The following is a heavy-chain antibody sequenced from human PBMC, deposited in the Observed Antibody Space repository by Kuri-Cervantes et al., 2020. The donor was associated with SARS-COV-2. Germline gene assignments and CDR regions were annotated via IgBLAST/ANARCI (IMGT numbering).Heavy chain of an antibody. CDR2: IIPILGTA. CDR3: ARGQGWGLYARHGFDY. J-gene: IGHJ4*02. CDR1: GGTFSSYA. D-gene: IGHD2/OR15-2a*01. V-gene: IGHV1-69*04. Sequence: SVKVSCKASGGTFSSYAISWVRQAPGQGLEWMGRIIPILGTANYAQKFQGRVTITADKSTSTAYMELSSLRSDDTAVYYCARGQGWGLYARHGFDYWGQGTLVTVSS.